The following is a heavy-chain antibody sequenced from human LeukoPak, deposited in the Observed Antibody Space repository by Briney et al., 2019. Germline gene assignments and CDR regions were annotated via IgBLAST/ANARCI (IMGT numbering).Heavy chain of an antibody. CDR1: GASVNSYY. CDR3: TKGYYEPFDS. CDR2: ISDSGRT. J-gene: IGHJ4*02. V-gene: IGHV4-59*02. Sequence: SETLSLTCTVSGASVNSYYWDWIRQPLGKGLEWIGCISDSGRTYYNPSLKSRVTISLGTSNNQFSLRLTSVTAADSAMYYCTKGYYEPFDSWGQGTLVTVSS. D-gene: IGHD3-22*01.